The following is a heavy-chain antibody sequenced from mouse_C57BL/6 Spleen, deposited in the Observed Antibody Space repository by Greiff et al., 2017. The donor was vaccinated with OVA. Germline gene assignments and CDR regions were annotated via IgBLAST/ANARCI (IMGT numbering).Heavy chain of an antibody. CDR1: GFTFTDYY. Sequence: EVQGVESGGGLVQPGGSLSLSCAASGFTFTDYYMSWVRQPPGKALEWLGFIRNKANGYTTEYSASVKGRFTISRDNSQSILYLQMNALRAEDSATYYCARYYGYDEGYFDVWGTGTTVTVSS. D-gene: IGHD2-2*01. CDR3: ARYYGYDEGYFDV. J-gene: IGHJ1*03. V-gene: IGHV7-3*01. CDR2: IRNKANGYTT.